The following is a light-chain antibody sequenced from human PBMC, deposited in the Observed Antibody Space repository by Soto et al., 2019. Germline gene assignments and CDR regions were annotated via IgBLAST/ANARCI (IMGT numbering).Light chain of an antibody. Sequence: EIVMTQSPATLSVSPGERATLSCGASQSVSSNLAWYQQKPGQAPRLLIYGASTRATGIPARFSGSGSGTDFTLTISSLEPEDFAVYYCQQRKYWQVTFGQGTRLEIK. CDR3: QQRKYWQVT. CDR2: GAS. CDR1: QSVSSN. V-gene: IGKV3-15*01. J-gene: IGKJ5*01.